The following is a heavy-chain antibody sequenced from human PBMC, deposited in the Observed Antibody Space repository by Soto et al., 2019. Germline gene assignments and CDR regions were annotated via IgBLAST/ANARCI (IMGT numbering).Heavy chain of an antibody. D-gene: IGHD5-12*01. CDR1: GFTFSSYA. J-gene: IGHJ5*02. V-gene: IGHV3-23*01. CDR3: ATNSGYSGPTFPDH. CDR2: ISGSGGST. Sequence: GGSLRLSCAASGFTFSSYAMSWVRQAPGKGLEWVSAISGSGGSTYYADSVKGRSTISRDTSKNTLYLQMDSLSAEDTAVYYCATNSGYSGPTFPDHWGQGTLVPVSS.